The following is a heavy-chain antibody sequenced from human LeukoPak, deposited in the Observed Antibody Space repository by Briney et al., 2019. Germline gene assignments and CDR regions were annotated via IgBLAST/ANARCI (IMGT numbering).Heavy chain of an antibody. Sequence: PGRSLRLSCAASGFTFDDYAMHWVRQAPGKGLEWVSGISWNSGSIGYADSVKGRFTISRDNAKNSLHLQMNSLRAEDMALYYCATFDYWGQGTLVTVSS. CDR3: ATFDY. J-gene: IGHJ4*02. CDR1: GFTFDDYA. CDR2: ISWNSGSI. V-gene: IGHV3-9*03.